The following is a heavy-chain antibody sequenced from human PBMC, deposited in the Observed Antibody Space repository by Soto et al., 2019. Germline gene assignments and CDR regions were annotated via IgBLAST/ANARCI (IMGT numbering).Heavy chain of an antibody. Sequence: QVQLQESGPGLVKPSQTLSLTCTVSGGSISSGGYYWSWIRQHPGKGLEWLGYIYYSGSTYYNPSLKSRVTKTVDTSKNQSSLNLSSVTAADKAVYYCARGWDDMTNYTKAGQPSFDPWGQRTLVTVSS. J-gene: IGHJ5*02. D-gene: IGHD4-4*01. V-gene: IGHV4-31*03. CDR2: IYYSGST. CDR1: GGSISSGGYY. CDR3: ARGWDDMTNYTKAGQPSFDP.